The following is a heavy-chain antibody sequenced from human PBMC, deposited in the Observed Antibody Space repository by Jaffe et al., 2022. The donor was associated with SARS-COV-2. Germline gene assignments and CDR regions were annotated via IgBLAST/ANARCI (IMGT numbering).Heavy chain of an antibody. J-gene: IGHJ6*02. CDR3: ATRNPLEMATTGDYYYYYGMDV. CDR2: FDPEDGET. CDR1: GYTLTELS. V-gene: IGHV1-24*01. D-gene: IGHD5-12*01. Sequence: QVQLVQSGAEVKKPGASVKVSCKVSGYTLTELSMHWVRQAPGKGLEWMGGFDPEDGETIYAQKFQGRVTMTEDTSTDTAYMELSSLRSEDTAVYYCATRNPLEMATTGDYYYYYGMDVWGQGTTVTVSS.